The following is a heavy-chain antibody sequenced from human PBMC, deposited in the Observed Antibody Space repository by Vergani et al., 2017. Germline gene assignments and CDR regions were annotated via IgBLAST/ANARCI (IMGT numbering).Heavy chain of an antibody. CDR3: ARGSGYKYSSSSIDY. CDR2: INHSGST. Sequence: QVQLQQWGAGLLKPSETLSLTCAVYGGSFSGYYWSWIRQPPGKGLEWIGEINHSGSTNYNPSLKSRVTISVDTSKNQFSLKVSSVTAADTAVYYCARGSGYKYSSSSIDYWGQGTLVTVSS. D-gene: IGHD6-6*01. V-gene: IGHV4-34*01. CDR1: GGSFSGYY. J-gene: IGHJ4*02.